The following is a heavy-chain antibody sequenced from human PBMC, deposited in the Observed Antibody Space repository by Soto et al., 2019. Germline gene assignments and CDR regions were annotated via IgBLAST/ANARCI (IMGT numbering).Heavy chain of an antibody. D-gene: IGHD5-18*01. Sequence: PSETLSLTCTVSGGSIRSYYWTWIRQPPGKGLEWLGYIFYSGSTFYNPSLKSRVTISIHTSKSQFSLQLTSGTAADTAVYYCARGAADTAMVDSWGQGTLVTVSS. J-gene: IGHJ4*02. CDR3: ARGAADTAMVDS. CDR2: IFYSGST. V-gene: IGHV4-59*01. CDR1: GGSIRSYY.